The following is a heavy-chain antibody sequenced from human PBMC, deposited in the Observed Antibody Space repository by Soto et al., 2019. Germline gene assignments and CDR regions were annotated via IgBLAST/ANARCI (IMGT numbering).Heavy chain of an antibody. D-gene: IGHD1-1*01. CDR1: GDPISRYH. V-gene: IGHV4-59*12. CDR3: TGDRNKRNWYKY. J-gene: IGHJ4*02. Sequence: QVQLQESGPGLVKPSETLSLSCTVSGDPISRYHWSWIRQTQGKGLEWIGYVHNSGSTRYNPSLKSRVTISIDTSRKQFSLRLRSVTAADTAVYYCTGDRNKRNWYKYWGQGTLVTVSS. CDR2: VHNSGST.